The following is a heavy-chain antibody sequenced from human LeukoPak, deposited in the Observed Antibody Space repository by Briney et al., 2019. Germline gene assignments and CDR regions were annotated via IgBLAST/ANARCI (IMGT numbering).Heavy chain of an antibody. CDR2: ISGSGGST. CDR3: AKDEEVVVAAIDY. CDR1: GFTFSSHA. D-gene: IGHD2-15*01. V-gene: IGHV3-23*01. J-gene: IGHJ4*02. Sequence: PGGSLRLSCAASGFTFSSHAMSWVRQAPGKGLEWVSAISGSGGSTYYADPVKGRFTISRDNSKNTLYLQMNSLRAEDTAVYYCAKDEEVVVAAIDYWGQGTLVTVSS.